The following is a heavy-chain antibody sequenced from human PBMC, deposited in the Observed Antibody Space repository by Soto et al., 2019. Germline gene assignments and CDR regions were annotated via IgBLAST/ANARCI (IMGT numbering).Heavy chain of an antibody. V-gene: IGHV3-66*01. D-gene: IGHD2-15*01. J-gene: IGHJ6*04. CDR2: IQGGGTT. Sequence: VQLVESGGGLVQPGGSLRLSCAASGFTVSSKYMTWVRQAPGKGLEWVSLIQGGGTTYYADSVKGRFTISRDTSENTLHLQMDSLRVEDTAVYYCARDDVLCDGGRCYGIPLGVWGKGTTVTVSS. CDR3: ARDDVLCDGGRCYGIPLGV. CDR1: GFTVSSKY.